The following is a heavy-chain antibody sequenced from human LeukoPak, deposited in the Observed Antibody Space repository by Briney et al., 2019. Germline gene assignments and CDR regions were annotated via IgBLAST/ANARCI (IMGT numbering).Heavy chain of an antibody. Sequence: GGSLRLSCAASGFTFSSYGMHWVRQAPGKGLEWVAFIRYDGSNKYYADSVKGRFTISRDNSKNTLYLQMNSLRAEDTAVYYCAKAGVAGTGYYHMDVWGKGTTVTVSS. CDR2: IRYDGSNK. CDR1: GFTFSSYG. CDR3: AKAGVAGTGYYHMDV. D-gene: IGHD6-19*01. J-gene: IGHJ6*03. V-gene: IGHV3-30*02.